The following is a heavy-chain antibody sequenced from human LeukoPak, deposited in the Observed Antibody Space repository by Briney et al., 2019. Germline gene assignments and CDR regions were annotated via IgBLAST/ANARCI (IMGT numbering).Heavy chain of an antibody. J-gene: IGHJ4*02. D-gene: IGHD3-22*01. CDR1: GDSISIGDYR. CDR3: ARDQVDYDTPDHFDY. Sequence: SQTLSLTCSVSGDSISIGDYRWSWIRQSPGKGLEWIGYIYYIGTAYYNPSLRSRVALSADASKNQFSLTLTSVTAADTAVYYCARDQVDYDTPDHFDYWGKGTLVTVSS. V-gene: IGHV4-30-4*01. CDR2: IYYIGTA.